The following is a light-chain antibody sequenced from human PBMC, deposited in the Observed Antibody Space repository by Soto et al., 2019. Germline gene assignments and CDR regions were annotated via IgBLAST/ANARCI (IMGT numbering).Light chain of an antibody. CDR2: KAS. Sequence: DIQMTQSPSTLSASVGDRVTITCRASQSISSWLAWYQQKPGKAPKLLIYKASSLESGVPSRFSGSGSGTEFTLTISSLQPDDFATYYCQHYYSYSEAFGQGTKVDIK. CDR1: QSISSW. CDR3: QHYYSYSEA. V-gene: IGKV1-5*03. J-gene: IGKJ1*01.